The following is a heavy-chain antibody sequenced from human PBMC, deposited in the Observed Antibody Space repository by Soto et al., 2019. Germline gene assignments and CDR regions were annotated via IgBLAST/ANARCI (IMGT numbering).Heavy chain of an antibody. CDR2: IYYSGST. Sequence: PSETLSLTCTVSGGSISSGDYYWSWIRQPPGKGLEWIGYIYYSGSTYYNPSLKSRVTISVDTSKNQFSLKLSSVTAADTAVYYCARERPDGARLDPWGQGTPVT. D-gene: IGHD6-6*01. CDR3: ARERPDGARLDP. V-gene: IGHV4-30-4*01. J-gene: IGHJ5*02. CDR1: GGSISSGDYY.